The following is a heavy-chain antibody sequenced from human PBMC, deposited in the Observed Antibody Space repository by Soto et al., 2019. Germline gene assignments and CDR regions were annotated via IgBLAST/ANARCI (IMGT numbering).Heavy chain of an antibody. CDR1: GFTFSDYY. CDR2: ITSSGDAI. D-gene: IGHD3-22*01. CDR3: ARDQGYYDSSGYFHS. Sequence: GGSLRLSCAASGFTFSDYYMSWIRQAPGKGLEWVSYITSSGDAIYYADSVKGRFTISRDNAKNSLYLQMNSLRADDTAVYYCARDQGYYDSSGYFHSWGQGILVTVPQ. V-gene: IGHV3-11*01. J-gene: IGHJ4*02.